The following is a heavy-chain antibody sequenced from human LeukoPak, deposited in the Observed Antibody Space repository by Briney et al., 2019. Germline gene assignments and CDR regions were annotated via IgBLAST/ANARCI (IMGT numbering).Heavy chain of an antibody. CDR1: GGSISSGGYY. CDR2: IYYSGST. Sequence: SSETLSLTCTVSGGSISSGGYYWSWIRQHPGKGLEWIGYIYYSGSTYYNPSLKSRVTISVDTSKNQFSLKLSSVTAADTAVYYCAREAAASGYDYPCAFDIWGQGTMVTVSS. V-gene: IGHV4-31*03. CDR3: AREAAASGYDYPCAFDI. D-gene: IGHD5-12*01. J-gene: IGHJ3*02.